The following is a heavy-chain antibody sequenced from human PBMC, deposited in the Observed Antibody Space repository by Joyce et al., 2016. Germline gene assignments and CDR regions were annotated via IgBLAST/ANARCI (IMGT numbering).Heavy chain of an antibody. Sequence: QVQLQESGPGLVKPSQTLSLTCTVSGGSFNSGDYYWNWFRQPPGKGLEWIGYINYSGSTYDNPSLGRRVAMSVGTSESQFALKVNSVTAADSAVYYCARSPYYGSWRYGPLDLWGQGTLVTVSS. J-gene: IGHJ5*02. V-gene: IGHV4-30-4*01. CDR2: INYSGST. D-gene: IGHD3-10*01. CDR3: ARSPYYGSWRYGPLDL. CDR1: GGSFNSGDYY.